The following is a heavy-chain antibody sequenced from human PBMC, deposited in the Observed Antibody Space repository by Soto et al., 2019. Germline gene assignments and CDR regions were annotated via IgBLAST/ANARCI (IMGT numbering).Heavy chain of an antibody. J-gene: IGHJ4*02. CDR1: GYTFTDYY. V-gene: IGHV1-2*02. CDR3: AREGANSKARDLDY. Sequence: GASVKVSCKASGYTFTDYYIHWVRQAPGQRLEWIGWINTYSGGTDYAQKFHGRVTMTRDTSITTAFMELTRLRSDDTAVYYCAREGANSKARDLDYWGQGTLVTVSS. D-gene: IGHD3-16*01. CDR2: INTYSGGT.